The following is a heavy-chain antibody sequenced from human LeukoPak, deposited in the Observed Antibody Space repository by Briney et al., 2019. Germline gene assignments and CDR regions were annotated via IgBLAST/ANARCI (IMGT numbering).Heavy chain of an antibody. CDR1: GYTFTSYY. CDR2: INPSGGST. V-gene: IGHV1-46*01. Sequence: GASVKVSCKACGYTFTSYYMHWVRQAPGQGLEWMGIINPSGGSTSYAQKFQGRVTMTRDTSTSTVYMELSSLRSEDTAVYYCARALPYCSSTSCPPGWFDPWGQGTLVTVSS. CDR3: ARALPYCSSTSCPPGWFDP. D-gene: IGHD2-2*01. J-gene: IGHJ5*02.